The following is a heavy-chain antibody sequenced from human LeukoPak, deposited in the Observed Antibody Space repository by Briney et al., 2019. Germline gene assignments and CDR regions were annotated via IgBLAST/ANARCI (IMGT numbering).Heavy chain of an antibody. Sequence: PGGSLRLSCAASGFTFSSYSMNWVRQAPGKGLEWVANIKQDGSDKYYVDSVKGRFTVSRDNAKNSLYLQLNSLRAEDTAVYYCARVKSRSSHFDYWGQGTLVTVSS. CDR2: IKQDGSDK. CDR3: ARVKSRSSHFDY. D-gene: IGHD6-6*01. J-gene: IGHJ4*02. V-gene: IGHV3-7*01. CDR1: GFTFSSYS.